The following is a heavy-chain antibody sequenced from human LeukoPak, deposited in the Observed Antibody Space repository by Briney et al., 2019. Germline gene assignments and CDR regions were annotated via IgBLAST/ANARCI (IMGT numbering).Heavy chain of an antibody. J-gene: IGHJ4*02. D-gene: IGHD3-10*01. CDR3: AREGGSSDTYYYGSGSYCN. CDR1: GYTFTGYY. CDR2: INPNSGGT. Sequence: ASVKVSCKASGYTFTGYYMHWARQAPGQGLEWMGWINPNSGGTNYAQKFQGRVTMTRDTSISTAYMELSRLRSDDTAVYYCAREGGSSDTYYYGSGSYCNWGQGTLVTVSS. V-gene: IGHV1-2*02.